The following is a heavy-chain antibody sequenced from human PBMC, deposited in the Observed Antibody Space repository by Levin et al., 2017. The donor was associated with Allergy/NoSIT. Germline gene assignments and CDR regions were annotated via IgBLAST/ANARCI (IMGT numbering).Heavy chain of an antibody. D-gene: IGHD2-15*01. CDR1: GFTFSSYG. V-gene: IGHV3-30*18. CDR3: AKVPVPYCSGGSCYSPFDY. Sequence: GESLKISCAASGFTFSSYGMHWVRQAPGKGLEWVAVISYDGSNKYYADSVKGRFTISRDNSKNTLYLQMNSLRAEDTAVYYCAKVPVPYCSGGSCYSPFDYWGQGTLVTVSS. CDR2: ISYDGSNK. J-gene: IGHJ4*02.